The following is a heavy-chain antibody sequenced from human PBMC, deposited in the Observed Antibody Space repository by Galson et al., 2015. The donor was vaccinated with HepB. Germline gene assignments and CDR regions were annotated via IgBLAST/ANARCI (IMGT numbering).Heavy chain of an antibody. J-gene: IGHJ6*02. D-gene: IGHD3-10*01. CDR3: AKDHGRGPPGDYYYYYGMDV. Sequence: SLRLSCAASGFTFSSYAMSWVRQAPGKGLEWVSAISGSGGSTYYADSVKGRFTISRDNSKNTLYLQMNSLRAEDTAVYYCAKDHGRGPPGDYYYYYGMDVWGQGTTVTVSS. V-gene: IGHV3-23*01. CDR1: GFTFSSYA. CDR2: ISGSGGST.